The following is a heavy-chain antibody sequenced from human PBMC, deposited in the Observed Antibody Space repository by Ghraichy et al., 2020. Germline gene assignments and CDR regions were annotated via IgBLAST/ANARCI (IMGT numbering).Heavy chain of an antibody. CDR1: GGSVSSDY. Sequence: SETLSLTCTVSGGSVSSDYWSWIRQPPGKGLEWIGYINYSGTSNCKPSLKSRVTMSVDTSKNQFSLKLTSVTAADTAVYYCARDIGRLAYWGQGTLVIVSS. CDR3: ARDIGRLAY. CDR2: INYSGTS. D-gene: IGHD3-16*01. V-gene: IGHV4-59*02. J-gene: IGHJ4*02.